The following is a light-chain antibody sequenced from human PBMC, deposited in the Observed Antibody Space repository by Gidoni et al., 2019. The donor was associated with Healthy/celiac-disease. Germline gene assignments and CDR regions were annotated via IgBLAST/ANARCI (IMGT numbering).Light chain of an antibody. J-gene: IGLJ2*01. Sequence: QSALTQPASVSGSPGQSITTSCTGTSRDVGGYNYVSWYQQHPGKAPKLMIYEVSNRPSGVSNRFSGSKSGNTASLTISGLQAEDEADYYCSSYTSSSTLGVFGGGTKRTVL. V-gene: IGLV2-14*01. CDR3: SSYTSSSTLGV. CDR2: EVS. CDR1: SRDVGGYNY.